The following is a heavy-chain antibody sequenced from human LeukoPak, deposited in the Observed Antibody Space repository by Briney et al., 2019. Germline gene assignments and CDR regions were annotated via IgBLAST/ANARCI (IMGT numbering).Heavy chain of an antibody. D-gene: IGHD5-18*01. CDR3: ARARGYSYIVDY. Sequence: SETLSFTCAVSGGSISSGGYSWSWIRQPPGKGLEWIGYIYHSGSTYYNPSLKSRVTISVDRSKNQFSLKLSSVTAADTAVYYCARARGYSYIVDYWGQGTLVTVSS. J-gene: IGHJ4*02. V-gene: IGHV4-30-2*01. CDR2: IYHSGST. CDR1: GGSISSGGYS.